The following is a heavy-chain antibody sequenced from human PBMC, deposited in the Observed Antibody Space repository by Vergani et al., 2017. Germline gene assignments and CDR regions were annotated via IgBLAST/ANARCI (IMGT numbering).Heavy chain of an antibody. D-gene: IGHD3-9*01. V-gene: IGHV3-74*01. Sequence: DVHLAESGGGFFQPGGSLRLSCSASGISFNSYWMHWVRQVPGKGLLWVSRIKSDGSITDYAESVKGRVTISRDNAQNTLYLQMNSRRVEDTGVYYCARARCIETCYMSNWLDSWGQGTLVTVSS. CDR3: ARARCIETCYMSNWLDS. CDR2: IKSDGSIT. J-gene: IGHJ5*01. CDR1: GISFNSYW.